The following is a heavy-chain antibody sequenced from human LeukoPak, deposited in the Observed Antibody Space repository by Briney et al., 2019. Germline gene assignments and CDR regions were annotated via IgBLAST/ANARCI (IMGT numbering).Heavy chain of an antibody. Sequence: SETLSLTCTVSGGSISSYYWSWIRQPPGKGLEWIGYIYYSGSTNYNPSLKSRVTISVDTSKNQFSLKLSSVTAADTAVYYCARLVVVAADDPFDIWGQGTMVTVSS. CDR1: GGSISSYY. D-gene: IGHD2-15*01. J-gene: IGHJ3*02. CDR2: IYYSGST. CDR3: ARLVVVAADDPFDI. V-gene: IGHV4-59*08.